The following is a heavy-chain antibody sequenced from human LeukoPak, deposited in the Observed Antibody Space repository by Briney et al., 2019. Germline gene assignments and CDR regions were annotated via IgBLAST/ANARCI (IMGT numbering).Heavy chain of an antibody. V-gene: IGHV3-7*01. CDR3: ARGGQPRYYYDSSGYLY. J-gene: IGHJ4*02. Sequence: GGSLRLSCAASGFTFSDYYMSWVRQAPGKGLEWVANIKQDGSEKYYVDSVKGRFTISRDNAKNSLYLQMNSLRAEDTAVYYCARGGQPRYYYDSSGYLYWGQGTLVTVSS. CDR2: IKQDGSEK. CDR1: GFTFSDYY. D-gene: IGHD3-22*01.